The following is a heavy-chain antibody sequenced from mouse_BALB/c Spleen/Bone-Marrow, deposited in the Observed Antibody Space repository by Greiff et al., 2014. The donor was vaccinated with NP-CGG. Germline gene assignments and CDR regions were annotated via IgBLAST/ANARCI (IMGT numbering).Heavy chain of an antibody. CDR1: GYTFTTFW. J-gene: IGHJ2*01. CDR2: IYPSDTYT. V-gene: IGHV1-69*02. Sequence: QVQLKESGAELVRPGASVKLSCKASGYTFTTFWINWVKQRPGQGLEWIGNIYPSDTYTNYSQDFKDKATLTVDKSSSTAYMQLSSPTSEDSGVYYCTRSRGYFDYWGQGTTLTVSS. CDR3: TRSRGYFDY.